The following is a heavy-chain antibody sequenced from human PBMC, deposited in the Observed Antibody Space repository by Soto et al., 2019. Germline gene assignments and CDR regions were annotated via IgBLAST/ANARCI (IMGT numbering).Heavy chain of an antibody. Sequence: PGGSLRLSCAASGFTFSNAWMNWVRQAPGKGLEWVGRIKSKTDGGTTDYAAPVKGRFTISRDDSKNTLYLQMNSLKTEDTAVYYCTTDPDYYDSSGYASGPGYFDYWGQGTLVTVSS. J-gene: IGHJ4*02. D-gene: IGHD3-22*01. CDR2: IKSKTDGGTT. CDR3: TTDPDYYDSSGYASGPGYFDY. CDR1: GFTFSNAW. V-gene: IGHV3-15*07.